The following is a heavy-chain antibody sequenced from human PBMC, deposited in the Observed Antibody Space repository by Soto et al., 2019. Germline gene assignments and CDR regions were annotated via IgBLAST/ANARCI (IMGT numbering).Heavy chain of an antibody. J-gene: IGHJ5*02. CDR2: INPNSGNT. CDR3: ARGIKYGAYSRWFYP. Sequence: QVQLVQSGAEVKKPGASVKVSCKASGYIFTNYDINWVRQATGQGLEYLGWINPNSGNTGYVQKFQGRVTMTRNTSINTAYMELNSLRSEDTAVYYCARGIKYGAYSRWFYPWGQGTLVTVSS. D-gene: IGHD4-17*01. V-gene: IGHV1-8*01. CDR1: GYIFTNYD.